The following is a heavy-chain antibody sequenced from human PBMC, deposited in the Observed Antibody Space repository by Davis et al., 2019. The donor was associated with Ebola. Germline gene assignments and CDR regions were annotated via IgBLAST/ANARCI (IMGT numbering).Heavy chain of an antibody. CDR3: ARESGEGGGAFDI. CDR1: GFTVSSNY. J-gene: IGHJ3*02. CDR2: IYSGGST. D-gene: IGHD1-26*01. V-gene: IGHV3-53*04. Sequence: GESLKISCAASGFTVSSNYMSWVRQAPGKGLEWVSVIYSGGSTYYADSVKGRFTISRHNSKNTLYLQMNSLRAEDTAVYYCARESGEGGGAFDIWGQGTMVTVSS.